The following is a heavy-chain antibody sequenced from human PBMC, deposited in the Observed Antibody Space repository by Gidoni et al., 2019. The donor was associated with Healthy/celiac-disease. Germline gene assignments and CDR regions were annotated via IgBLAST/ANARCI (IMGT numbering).Heavy chain of an antibody. CDR1: GFTFSSYA. CDR3: AKDLGFSYGYDY. CDR2: ISGSGGST. V-gene: IGHV3-23*01. J-gene: IGHJ4*02. D-gene: IGHD5-18*01. Sequence: EVQLLESGGGLVQPGVSLRLSCAASGFTFSSYAMSWVRQAPGKGLEWVSTISGSGGSTYYADSVKVRFTISRDNSKNTLYLQMNSLRAEDTAVYYCAKDLGFSYGYDYWGQGTLVTVSS.